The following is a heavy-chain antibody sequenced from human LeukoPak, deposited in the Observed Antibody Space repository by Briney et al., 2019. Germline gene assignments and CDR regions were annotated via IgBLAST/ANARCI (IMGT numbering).Heavy chain of an antibody. CDR1: GYTFTSYY. Sequence: GASVKVSCKASGYTFTSYYMHWVRQAPGQGLEWMGVINPSGGSTGYAQKFQGRVTMTRDTSTSTVYMQLSSLRSEDTAVYYCARDLRVISPLMTTVKSRKHHDAFDIWGQGTMVTVSS. D-gene: IGHD4-17*01. J-gene: IGHJ3*02. CDR2: INPSGGST. V-gene: IGHV1-46*01. CDR3: ARDLRVISPLMTTVKSRKHHDAFDI.